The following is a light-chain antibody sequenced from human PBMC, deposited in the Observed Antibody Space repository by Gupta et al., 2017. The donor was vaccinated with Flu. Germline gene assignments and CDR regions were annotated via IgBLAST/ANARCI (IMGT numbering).Light chain of an antibody. V-gene: IGLV2-14*03. J-gene: IGLJ2*01. CDR2: DVS. CDR1: SRKVGAYKY. CDR3: SSNGNSGNVYVV. Sequence: TSACTGSSRKVGAYKYVSWYQQHPGKAPKLIIYDVSSRPSGICKRFSGSKSGNTASLTISGLQAEDEADYYCSSNGNSGNVYVVFGGGTRLTVL.